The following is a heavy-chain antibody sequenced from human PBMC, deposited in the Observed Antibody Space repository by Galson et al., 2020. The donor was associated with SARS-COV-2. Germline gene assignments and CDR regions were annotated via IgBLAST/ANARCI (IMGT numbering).Heavy chain of an antibody. V-gene: IGHV3-7*01. CDR1: GFTFSRCW. D-gene: IGHD4-17*01. CDR3: ARDFRDYGGYYYYYGMDV. CDR2: IKQDGSEK. J-gene: IGHJ6*02. Sequence: QLGESLKISCAASGFTFSRCWMSWVRQAPGKGLEWVANIKQDGSEKYYVDSVKGRFTISRDNAKNSLYLQMNSLRAEDTVVYYCARDFRDYGGYYYYYGMDVWGQGTTVTVSS.